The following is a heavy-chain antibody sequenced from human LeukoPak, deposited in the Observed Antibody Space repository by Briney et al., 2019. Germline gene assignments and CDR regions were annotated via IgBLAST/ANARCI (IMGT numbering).Heavy chain of an antibody. CDR2: IKSKTDGRTT. Sequence: PGGSLRLSCAASGFTFSNAWMRWVRQAPGKGLEWVGRIKSKTDGRTTDYAAPVKGRFTISRDDSKNTLYLQMNSLKTEDTAVYYCTYGDYFDYWGQGTLVTVSS. V-gene: IGHV3-15*01. CDR3: TYGDYFDY. J-gene: IGHJ4*02. CDR1: GFTFSNAW. D-gene: IGHD4-17*01.